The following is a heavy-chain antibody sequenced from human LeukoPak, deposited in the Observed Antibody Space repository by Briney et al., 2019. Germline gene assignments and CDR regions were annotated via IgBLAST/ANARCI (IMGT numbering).Heavy chain of an antibody. CDR3: ARTDSAYEYLDY. CDR1: GDSFTNYW. D-gene: IGHD5-12*01. J-gene: IGHJ4*02. CDR2: IDRGDSYT. Sequence: GEALKISCKGSGDSFTNYWISWVRRMAGKGLEWMGRIDRGDSYTRYSPSFQGHVTISADKSITTAYLQWSSLRASDTAMYYCARTDSAYEYLDYWGQGTLVTVSS. V-gene: IGHV5-10-1*01.